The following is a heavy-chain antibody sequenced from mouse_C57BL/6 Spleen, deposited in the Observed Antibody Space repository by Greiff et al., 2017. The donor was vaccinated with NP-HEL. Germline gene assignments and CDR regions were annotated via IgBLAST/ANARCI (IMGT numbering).Heavy chain of an antibody. Sequence: EVQLQQSGAELVKPGASVKLSCTASGFNIKDYYMHWVKQRTEQGLEWIGRIDPEDGETKYAPKFQGKATITADTSSNTADLQLSSLTSEDTAVYYCDRSGDYTWFAYWGQGTLVTVSA. CDR3: DRSGDYTWFAY. V-gene: IGHV14-2*01. CDR1: GFNIKDYY. J-gene: IGHJ3*01. D-gene: IGHD2-4*01. CDR2: IDPEDGET.